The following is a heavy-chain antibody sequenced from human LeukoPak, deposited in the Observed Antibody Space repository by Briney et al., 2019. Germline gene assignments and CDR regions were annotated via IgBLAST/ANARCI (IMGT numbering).Heavy chain of an antibody. CDR3: ARVVRYFGSGSYVDY. CDR2: IYYSGST. D-gene: IGHD3-10*01. V-gene: IGHV4-39*07. CDR1: GGSISSSSYY. Sequence: SETLSLTCTVSGGSISSSSYYWGWIRQPPGKGLEWIGSIYYSGSTYYNPSLKSRVTISVDTSKNQFSLKLSSVTAADTALYYCARVVRYFGSGSYVDYWGQGTLVTVSA. J-gene: IGHJ4*02.